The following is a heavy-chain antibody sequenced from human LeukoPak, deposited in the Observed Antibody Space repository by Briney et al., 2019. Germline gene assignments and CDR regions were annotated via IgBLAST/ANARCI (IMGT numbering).Heavy chain of an antibody. CDR2: IYSGGST. CDR3: ARDSSGPHSYDS. CDR1: GFTVSSNY. D-gene: IGHD6-19*01. Sequence: GGSLRLSCAASGFTVSSNYMSWVRQAPGKGLEWVSVIYSGGSTYYADSVKGRFTISRDNSKNTLYLQMNSLRAEDTAVYYCARDSSGPHSYDSWGQGTLVTVSS. J-gene: IGHJ4*02. V-gene: IGHV3-66*01.